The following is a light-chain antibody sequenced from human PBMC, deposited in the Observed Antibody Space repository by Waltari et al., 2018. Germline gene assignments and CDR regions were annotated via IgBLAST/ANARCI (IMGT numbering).Light chain of an antibody. V-gene: IGKV3-11*01. CDR3: QQRTDWPPLT. J-gene: IGKJ4*01. CDR1: QSVGTY. CDR2: DAS. Sequence: EIVLTQSPATLSSSPGERATLPCRASQSVGTYLAWYQQKPGQAPRLLISDASYRASGIPARFSGSGSGTDFTLTISSLEPEDFAIYYCQQRTDWPPLTFGGGTKVEIK.